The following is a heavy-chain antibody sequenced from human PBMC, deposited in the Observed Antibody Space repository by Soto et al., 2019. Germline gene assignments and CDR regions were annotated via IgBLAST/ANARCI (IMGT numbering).Heavy chain of an antibody. Sequence: SGPLSLPWPFSGGPTAMYVWCGARPAPRKGLEWIGYIYYSGSTNYNPSLKSRVTISVDTSKNQFSLKLSSVTAADTAVYYCARERLSAVVPAAMRAFDIWGQGTMVTVSS. V-gene: IGHV4-59*01. D-gene: IGHD2-2*01. CDR2: IYYSGST. CDR3: ARERLSAVVPAAMRAFDI. CDR1: GGPTAMYV. J-gene: IGHJ3*02.